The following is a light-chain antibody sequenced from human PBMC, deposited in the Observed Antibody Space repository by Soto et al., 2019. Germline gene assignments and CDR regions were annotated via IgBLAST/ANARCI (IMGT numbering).Light chain of an antibody. J-gene: IGKJ1*01. CDR3: LQYQSYWS. CDR1: QSISRQ. V-gene: IGKV1-5*03. Sequence: DIQMTQSPSTLSASVGDRVSITCRASQSISRQLAWYQQKPGKAPNILIYQASNLEHGVPSRFTGSGSGTESTLTTSSLQPDDFATYYCLQYQSYWSFGQGTKVEVK. CDR2: QAS.